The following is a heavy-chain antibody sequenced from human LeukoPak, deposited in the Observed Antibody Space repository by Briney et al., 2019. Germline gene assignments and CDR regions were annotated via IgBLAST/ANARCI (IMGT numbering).Heavy chain of an antibody. V-gene: IGHV3-7*01. CDR3: ARHNLRGGYYY. Sequence: PGGSLRLSCAASGFTFRSYWMTWVRHAPGKGLEWLANIKQDGSEKYYVDSVKGRFTISRENAKNSLYLQMSSLRAEDAAVYYCARHNLRGGYYYWGQGALVTVSS. D-gene: IGHD3-22*01. CDR1: GFTFRSYW. CDR2: IKQDGSEK. J-gene: IGHJ4*02.